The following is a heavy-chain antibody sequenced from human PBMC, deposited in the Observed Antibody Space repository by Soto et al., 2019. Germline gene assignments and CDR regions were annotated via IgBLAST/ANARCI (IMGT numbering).Heavy chain of an antibody. CDR2: MNPNSGNT. D-gene: IGHD5-18*01. Sequence: ASVKVSCKASGYTFTSYDINWVRQATGQGLEWMGWMNPNSGNTGYAQKFQGRVTMTRNTSTSTAYMELRSLRSDDTAVYYCARDMAAMVPYYYYYGMDVWGQGTTVTVPS. J-gene: IGHJ6*02. V-gene: IGHV1-8*01. CDR3: ARDMAAMVPYYYYYGMDV. CDR1: GYTFTSYD.